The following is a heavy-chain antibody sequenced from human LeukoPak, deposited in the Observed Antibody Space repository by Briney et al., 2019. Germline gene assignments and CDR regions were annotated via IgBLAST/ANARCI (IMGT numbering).Heavy chain of an antibody. V-gene: IGHV4-39*01. J-gene: IGHJ4*02. Sequence: SETLSLTCTVSGGSISSISAYWGWIRQPPGKGLEWIGSIYYRKNTYYNPSLKRRVTISADTSKNQFSLTVGSVSATDAAVYYCASPRGFSYGYFDYWGQGTLVTVSS. CDR1: GGSISSISAY. D-gene: IGHD5-18*01. CDR3: ASPRGFSYGYFDY. CDR2: IYYRKNT.